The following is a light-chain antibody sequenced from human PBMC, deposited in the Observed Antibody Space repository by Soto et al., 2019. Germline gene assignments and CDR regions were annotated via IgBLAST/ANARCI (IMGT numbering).Light chain of an antibody. Sequence: EIVMTQSPATLSVSPGERGTLSCRASQSVSSNLAWYQQRPGQAPRLLIYDASTRASGIPARFSGSRSGTEFTLTISSLQSEDFAVYYCLQYYTWPRTFGQGTRLEIK. CDR1: QSVSSN. V-gene: IGKV3-15*01. J-gene: IGKJ5*01. CDR3: LQYYTWPRT. CDR2: DAS.